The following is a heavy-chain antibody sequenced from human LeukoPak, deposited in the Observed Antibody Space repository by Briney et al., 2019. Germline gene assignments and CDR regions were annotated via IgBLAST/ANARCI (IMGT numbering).Heavy chain of an antibody. CDR2: ISGSGGST. CDR1: GFTFSSYA. CDR3: AKGRHSSGYYYGVLLDY. V-gene: IGHV3-23*01. J-gene: IGHJ4*02. Sequence: PGGSLRLSCAASGFTFSSYAMSWVRQAPGKGLEWVSAISGSGGSTYYADSVKGRFTISRDNSKNTLYLQMNSLRAEDTAVYYCAKGRHSSGYYYGVLLDYWGQGTLVTVSS. D-gene: IGHD3-22*01.